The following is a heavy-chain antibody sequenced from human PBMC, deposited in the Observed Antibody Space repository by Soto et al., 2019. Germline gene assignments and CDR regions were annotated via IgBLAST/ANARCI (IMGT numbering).Heavy chain of an antibody. Sequence: GGSLRLSCAASGFTFSDYYMSWIRQAPGKGLEWVSYISSSGSTIYYADSVKGRFTISRDNAKNSLYLQMNSLRAEDTAVYYCARENWNDVLDYYYMDVWGKGTTVTVSS. CDR2: ISSSGSTI. V-gene: IGHV3-11*01. J-gene: IGHJ6*03. CDR1: GFTFSDYY. CDR3: ARENWNDVLDYYYMDV. D-gene: IGHD1-1*01.